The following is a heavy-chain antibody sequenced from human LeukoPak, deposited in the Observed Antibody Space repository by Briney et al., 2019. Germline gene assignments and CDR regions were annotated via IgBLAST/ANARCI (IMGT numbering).Heavy chain of an antibody. CDR2: IIPIFGTV. V-gene: IGHV1-69*05. D-gene: IGHD4-23*01. Sequence: SVKVSCKASGGTFISYAISWVRQAPGQGLEWMGWIIPIFGTVNYAQKFQGRVTITTDESTSTAYMELSSLRSEDTAVYYCARSRTNYGGNLISGYFDYWGQGTLVTVSS. CDR1: GGTFISYA. J-gene: IGHJ4*02. CDR3: ARSRTNYGGNLISGYFDY.